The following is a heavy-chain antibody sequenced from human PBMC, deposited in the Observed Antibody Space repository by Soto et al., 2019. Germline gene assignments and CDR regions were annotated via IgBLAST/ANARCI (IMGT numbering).Heavy chain of an antibody. Sequence: PGESLKISCKGSGYSFTNYWIGWVRQMPGKGLEYMGIIYPGDSDTRYSPSFQGQVTISADKSISTAYLQWSGLKASDTAIYFCAIEGAAAGTGGRYNWFDPWGQGTLVTVSS. CDR3: AIEGAAAGTGGRYNWFDP. J-gene: IGHJ5*02. D-gene: IGHD6-13*01. CDR1: GYSFTNYW. V-gene: IGHV5-51*01. CDR2: IYPGDSDT.